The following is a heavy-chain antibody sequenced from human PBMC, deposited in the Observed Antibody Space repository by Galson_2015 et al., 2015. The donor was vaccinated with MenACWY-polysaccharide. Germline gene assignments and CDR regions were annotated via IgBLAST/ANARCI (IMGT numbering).Heavy chain of an antibody. CDR1: GFTFDDNA. CDR3: AIVAGTNYYYVMDV. J-gene: IGHJ6*02. Sequence: SLRLSCAASGFTFDDNAMHWVRQAPGKGLEWASGISWNSGSIGYADSVKGRFTISRDNAKNSLYLQMNSLRTEDTALYYCAIVAGTNYYYVMDVWGHGTTVTVSS. D-gene: IGHD6-19*01. V-gene: IGHV3-9*01. CDR2: ISWNSGSI.